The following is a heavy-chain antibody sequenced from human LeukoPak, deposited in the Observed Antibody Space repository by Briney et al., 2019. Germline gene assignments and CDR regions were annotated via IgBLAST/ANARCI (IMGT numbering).Heavy chain of an antibody. CDR3: ATYSSGWFNFDY. V-gene: IGHV3-23*01. Sequence: GASLRLSCAASGFTFSSHAMNWVRQAPGKGLEWVSSISGSGGSTYYADSVKGRFTISRDNSKNTLYLQMNSLRAEDTAVYYCATYSSGWFNFDYWGQGTLVTVSS. D-gene: IGHD6-19*01. CDR1: GFTFSSHA. J-gene: IGHJ4*02. CDR2: ISGSGGST.